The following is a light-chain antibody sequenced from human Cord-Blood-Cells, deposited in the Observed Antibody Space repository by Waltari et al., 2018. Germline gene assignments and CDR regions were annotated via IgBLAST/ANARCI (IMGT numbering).Light chain of an antibody. CDR3: QKYNSAPCT. CDR2: AAS. CDR1: QGISNY. J-gene: IGKJ3*01. V-gene: IGKV1-27*01. Sequence: DIQMTQSPSSLSAAVGDRATISCRASQGISNYLAWYQQKPGKVPELLTYAASTLQSAVPSRFSGSRSGTDVTLTISSLQPEDVAAYYCQKYNSAPCTFGPGTKVTIK.